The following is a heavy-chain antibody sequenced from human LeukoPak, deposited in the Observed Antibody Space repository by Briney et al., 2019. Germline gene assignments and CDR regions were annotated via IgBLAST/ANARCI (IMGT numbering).Heavy chain of an antibody. CDR2: ISYDGSNK. V-gene: IGHV3-30-3*01. D-gene: IGHD3-22*01. Sequence: GRSLRLSCAASGFTFSSYAMHWVRQAPGKGLEWVAVISYDGSNKYYADSVKGRFTISRDNSKSTLYLQMNSLRAEDTAVYYCARASDYYDSSGYYQGSYYFDYWGQGTLVTVSS. CDR1: GFTFSSYA. CDR3: ARASDYYDSSGYYQGSYYFDY. J-gene: IGHJ4*02.